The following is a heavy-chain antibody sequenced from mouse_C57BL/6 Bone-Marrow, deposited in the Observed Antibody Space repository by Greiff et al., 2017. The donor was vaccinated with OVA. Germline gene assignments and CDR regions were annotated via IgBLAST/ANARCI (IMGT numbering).Heavy chain of an antibody. D-gene: IGHD3-2*02. CDR2: ISYDGSN. J-gene: IGHJ3*01. CDR3: ASPELRLDWFAY. CDR1: GYSITSGYY. V-gene: IGHV3-6*01. Sequence: EVQLQQSGPGLVKPSQSLSLTCSVTGYSITSGYYWNWIRQFPGNKLEWMGYISYDGSNNYNPSLKNRISITRDTSKNQFFLKLNSVTTEDTATYYCASPELRLDWFAYWGQGTLVTVSA.